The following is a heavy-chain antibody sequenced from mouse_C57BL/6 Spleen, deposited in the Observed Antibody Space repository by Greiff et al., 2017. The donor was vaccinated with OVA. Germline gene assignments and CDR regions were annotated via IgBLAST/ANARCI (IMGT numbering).Heavy chain of an antibody. J-gene: IGHJ2*01. V-gene: IGHV1-72*01. CDR2: IDPNSGGT. CDR1: GYTFTSYW. Sequence: QVQLKQPGAELVKPGASVKLSCKASGYTFTSYWMHWVKQRPGRGLEWIGRIDPNSGGTKYNEKFKSKATLTVDKPSSTAYMQLSSLTSEDSAVYYCAIFTTVVATDFDYWGQGTTLTVSS. D-gene: IGHD1-1*01. CDR3: AIFTTVVATDFDY.